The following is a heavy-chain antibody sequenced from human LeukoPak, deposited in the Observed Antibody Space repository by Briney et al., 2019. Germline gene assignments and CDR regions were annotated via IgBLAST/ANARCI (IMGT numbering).Heavy chain of an antibody. J-gene: IGHJ6*03. D-gene: IGHD2-2*01. CDR3: ANPFSTPRSNYYIDV. Sequence: GGSLRLSCAASGFAFSSYAMSWVRQAPGKGLEWVSAISGSGGSTYYADSVKGRFTISRDNSKSTLYLQMNSLRAEDTAVYYCANPFSTPRSNYYIDVWGKGTTVTVSS. CDR1: GFAFSSYA. V-gene: IGHV3-23*01. CDR2: ISGSGGST.